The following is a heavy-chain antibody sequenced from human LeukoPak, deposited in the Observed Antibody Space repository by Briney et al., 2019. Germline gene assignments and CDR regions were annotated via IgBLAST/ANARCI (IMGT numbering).Heavy chain of an antibody. CDR3: ARGGRGSAAVVAPRSFDI. Sequence: GGSLRLSCVASGFTFSNYWMHWVRQPPGKGLVWVSRIYVDGRTTNYADSVKGRFIISRDISKNTLYLQMNSLRAEDSALYYCARGGRGSAAVVAPRSFDIWGQGTMVTVSS. CDR2: IYVDGRTT. V-gene: IGHV3-74*01. D-gene: IGHD3-22*01. J-gene: IGHJ3*02. CDR1: GFTFSNYW.